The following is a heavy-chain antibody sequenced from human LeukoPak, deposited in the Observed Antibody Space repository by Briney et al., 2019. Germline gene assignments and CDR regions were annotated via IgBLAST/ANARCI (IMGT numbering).Heavy chain of an antibody. Sequence: SETLSLTCAVYGGSFSGYYWSWIRQPPGKGLEWIGEINHSGSTNYNPSLKSRVTISVDTSKNQFSLKLSSVTAADTAVYYCARSPNKFGEYIDDPWGQGTLVTVSS. J-gene: IGHJ5*02. CDR1: GGSFSGYY. CDR2: INHSGST. D-gene: IGHD3-10*01. CDR3: ARSPNKFGEYIDDP. V-gene: IGHV4-34*01.